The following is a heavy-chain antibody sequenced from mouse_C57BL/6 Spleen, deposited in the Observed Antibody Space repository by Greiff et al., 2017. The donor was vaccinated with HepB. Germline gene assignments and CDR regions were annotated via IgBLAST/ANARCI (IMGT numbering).Heavy chain of an antibody. CDR2: IYPGDGDT. CDR3: ARRYDYGDY. D-gene: IGHD2-4*01. CDR1: GYAFSSSW. Sequence: VQLQQSGPELVKPGASVKISCKASGYAFSSSWMNWVKQRPGKGLEWIGRIYPGDGDTNYNGKFKGKATLTADKSSSTAYMQLSSLTSEDSAVYCCARRYDYGDYWGQGTTLTVSS. J-gene: IGHJ2*01. V-gene: IGHV1-82*01.